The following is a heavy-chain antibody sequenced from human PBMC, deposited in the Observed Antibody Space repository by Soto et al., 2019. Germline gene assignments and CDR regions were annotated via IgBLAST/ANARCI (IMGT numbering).Heavy chain of an antibody. J-gene: IGHJ4*02. Sequence: EVQLVESGGGLVKPGGSLRLSCAASGFTFSSYSMNWVRQAPGKGLEWVSSISSSSSYIYYADSVKGRFTISRDNAKNSLYLQMNSLRAEDTAVYYCATDRIYYGDYRIHRTNVDYWGQGTLVTVSS. CDR3: ATDRIYYGDYRIHRTNVDY. CDR2: ISSSSSYI. D-gene: IGHD4-17*01. CDR1: GFTFSSYS. V-gene: IGHV3-21*01.